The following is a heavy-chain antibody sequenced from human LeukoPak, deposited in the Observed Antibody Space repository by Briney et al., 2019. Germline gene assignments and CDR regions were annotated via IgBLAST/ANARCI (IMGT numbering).Heavy chain of an antibody. J-gene: IGHJ3*02. CDR1: GFTFSSYE. CDR3: ERDRTVSGTRADAFDI. Sequence: GGSLRLSCAASGFTFSSYEMNWVRQAPGKGLEWVSYISSSGSTIYYADSVKGRFTISRDNAKNSLYLQMNSLRAEDTAVYYCERDRTVSGTRADAFDIWGQGTMVTVSS. CDR2: ISSSGSTI. D-gene: IGHD1-7*01. V-gene: IGHV3-48*03.